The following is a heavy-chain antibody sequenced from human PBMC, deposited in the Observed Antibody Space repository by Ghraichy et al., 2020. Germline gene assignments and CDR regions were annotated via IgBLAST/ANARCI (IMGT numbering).Heavy chain of an antibody. J-gene: IGHJ4*02. CDR1: GFTFSSHW. V-gene: IGHV3-74*01. Sequence: GGSLRLSCAASGFTFSSHWMHWVRQAPGKGLVWVSRMNRDGSTTSYADSVKGRFTISRDNAKNTLYLQMNSLRAEDTAVYYCARAFRSAARVVDYWGQGTLGTVSS. D-gene: IGHD6-6*01. CDR2: MNRDGSTT. CDR3: ARAFRSAARVVDY.